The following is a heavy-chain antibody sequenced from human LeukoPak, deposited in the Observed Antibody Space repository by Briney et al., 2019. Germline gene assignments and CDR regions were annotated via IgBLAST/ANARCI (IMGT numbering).Heavy chain of an antibody. J-gene: IGHJ3*01. CDR3: AQDWPSAVTTTPGF. V-gene: IGHV3-23*01. CDR2: ISPTGDST. Sequence: GGSLRLSCAASGFTFRDYVISWVRQAPGKGLEWVSSISPTGDSTYYAGSVRGRFTLSRDNSKNTVYFQMNSPRAEDTAIYYCAQDWPSAVTTTPGFWGQGTMVIVSS. D-gene: IGHD4-17*01. CDR1: GFTFRDYV.